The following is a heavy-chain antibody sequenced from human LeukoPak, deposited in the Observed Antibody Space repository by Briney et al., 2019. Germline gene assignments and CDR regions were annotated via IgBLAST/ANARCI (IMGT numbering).Heavy chain of an antibody. CDR2: ISHDGSST. CDR1: GFTFSTFW. J-gene: IGHJ6*03. CDR3: ARVLRYCSGGNCYSGGLGYMDV. V-gene: IGHV3-74*01. Sequence: GGSLRLSCATSGFTFSTFWMHWVRQAPGKGLVWVSRISHDGSSTNYADSVKGRFTISRDNAKNTLYLQMNSLRAEDTAVYYCARVLRYCSGGNCYSGGLGYMDVWGKGTTVTISS. D-gene: IGHD2-15*01.